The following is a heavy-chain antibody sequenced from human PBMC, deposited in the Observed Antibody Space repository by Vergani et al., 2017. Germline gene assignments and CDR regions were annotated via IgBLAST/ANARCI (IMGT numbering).Heavy chain of an antibody. V-gene: IGHV3-11*06. CDR3: AKDHGYAGVAEAFDI. D-gene: IGHD2-2*01. CDR2: ISSSSSYT. CDR1: GFTFSDYY. Sequence: VQLVESGGGLVKPGGSLRLSCAASGFTFSDYYMSWIRQAPGKGLEWVSYISSSSSYTNYADSVKGRFTISRDNAKNSLYLQMNSLRAEDTAVYYCAKDHGYAGVAEAFDIWGQGTMLTVSS. J-gene: IGHJ3*02.